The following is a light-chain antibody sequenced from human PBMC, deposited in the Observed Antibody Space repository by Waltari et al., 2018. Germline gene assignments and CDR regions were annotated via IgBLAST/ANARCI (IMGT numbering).Light chain of an antibody. CDR1: PGSLSPTSS. Sequence: QTVVTQEPSLSVSPGGTVTLTCALSPGSLSPTSSASWDQQRPGQTPRTLVYKAYSRSSGVPDRFSGSILGNKAALIITGAQADDEAVYYCLLYMGSGIWVFGGGTKLTVL. J-gene: IGLJ3*02. CDR2: KAY. CDR3: LLYMGSGIWV. V-gene: IGLV8-61*01.